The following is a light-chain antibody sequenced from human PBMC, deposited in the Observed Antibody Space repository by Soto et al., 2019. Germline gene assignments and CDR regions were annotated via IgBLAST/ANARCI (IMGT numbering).Light chain of an antibody. CDR3: QQRYKWPLT. CDR2: GAS. Sequence: EIVLTQSPATLSLSPGERATLSCRASQSVSSSLAWYQQRPGQAPRLLIYGASNGATGVPARFSGTGSGTDFTLTISSLEPEDFAVYYCQQRYKWPLTFGGGTKVEIK. V-gene: IGKV3-11*01. CDR1: QSVSSS. J-gene: IGKJ4*01.